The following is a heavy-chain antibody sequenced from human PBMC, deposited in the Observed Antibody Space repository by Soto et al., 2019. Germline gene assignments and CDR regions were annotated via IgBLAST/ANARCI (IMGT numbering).Heavy chain of an antibody. CDR2: ISSSSSYI. V-gene: IGHV3-21*01. Sequence: GGSLRLSCAASGFTFSDYSMNWVRQAPGKGLEWVSSISSSSSYIYYADSVKGRFTISRDNAKNSLYLQMNSLRAEDTAVYYCAILWFGEYTYDAFDIWGQGTMVTVSS. J-gene: IGHJ3*02. CDR1: GFTFSDYS. CDR3: AILWFGEYTYDAFDI. D-gene: IGHD3-10*01.